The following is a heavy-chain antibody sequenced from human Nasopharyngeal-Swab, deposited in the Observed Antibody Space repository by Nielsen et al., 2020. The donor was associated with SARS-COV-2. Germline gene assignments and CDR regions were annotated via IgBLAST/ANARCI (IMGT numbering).Heavy chain of an antibody. Sequence: GGSLRLSCAASGFTFSSYSMNWVRQAPGKGLEWVSSISSSSSYIYYADSVKGRFTISRDNAKNSLYLQMNRLRAEDTAVYYCARMAVAGTGDYWGQGTLVTVSS. CDR2: ISSSSSYI. CDR1: GFTFSSYS. J-gene: IGHJ4*02. V-gene: IGHV3-21*01. CDR3: ARMAVAGTGDY. D-gene: IGHD6-19*01.